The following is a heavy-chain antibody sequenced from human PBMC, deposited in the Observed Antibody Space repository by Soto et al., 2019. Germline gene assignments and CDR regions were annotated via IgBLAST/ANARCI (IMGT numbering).Heavy chain of an antibody. V-gene: IGHV3-33*01. J-gene: IGHJ6*02. CDR1: GFTFSSYG. D-gene: IGHD4-17*01. CDR3: ATDTVTTNYYYYGMDV. CDR2: IWYDGSNK. Sequence: GGSLRLSCAASGFTFSSYGMHWVRRAPGKGLEWVAVIWYDGSNKYYADSVKGRFTISRDNSKNTLYLQMNSLRAEDTAVYYCATDTVTTNYYYYGMDVWGQGTTVTVSS.